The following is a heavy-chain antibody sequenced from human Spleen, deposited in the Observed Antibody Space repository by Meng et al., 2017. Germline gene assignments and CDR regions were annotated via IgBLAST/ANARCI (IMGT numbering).Heavy chain of an antibody. D-gene: IGHD3-10*01. V-gene: IGHV4-34*01. CDR3: ARDKITMVRGVIWFDP. CDR2: INHSGST. CDR1: GGSFSGYY. J-gene: IGHJ5*02. Sequence: GRLQLWGAGLLKPSETLSLTCAVYGGSFSGYYWSWIRQPPGKGLEWIGEINHSGSTNYNPSLKSRVTISVDTSKNQFSLKLSSVTAADTAVYYCARDKITMVRGVIWFDPWGQGTLVTVSS.